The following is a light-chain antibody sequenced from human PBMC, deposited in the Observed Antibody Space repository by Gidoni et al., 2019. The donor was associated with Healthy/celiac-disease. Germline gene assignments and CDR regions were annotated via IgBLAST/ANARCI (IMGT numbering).Light chain of an antibody. CDR3: QQRSNWPPALT. CDR1: QSVSSY. V-gene: IGKV3-11*01. Sequence: EIVLTQSPATLSLSPGERATLSCRASQSVSSYIAWYQQKPGHAPRLLIYDASNRATGIPARFSGSGSGTDFTLTISSLEPEDFAVYYCQQRSNWPPALTFGGGTKVEIK. J-gene: IGKJ4*01. CDR2: DAS.